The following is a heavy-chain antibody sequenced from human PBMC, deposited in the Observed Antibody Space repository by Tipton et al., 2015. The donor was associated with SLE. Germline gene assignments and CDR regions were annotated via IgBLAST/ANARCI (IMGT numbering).Heavy chain of an antibody. V-gene: IGHV4-39*07. CDR3: ARGGASVLIRNCYFDY. CDR1: GGSISSSKYY. Sequence: TLSLTGTVSGGSISSSKYYWGWIRQPPGKGLEWIGSIYSSGSTYYNPSLKSRVSISVDTSKNQFFLNLRSVTAADTAVYFCARGGASVLIRNCYFDYWGQGSLVTVSS. CDR2: IYSSGST. D-gene: IGHD2-8*01. J-gene: IGHJ4*02.